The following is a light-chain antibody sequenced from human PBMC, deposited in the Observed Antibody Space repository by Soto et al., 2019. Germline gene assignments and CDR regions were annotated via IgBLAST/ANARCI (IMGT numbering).Light chain of an antibody. CDR2: DVS. CDR3: SSYTSSSPVV. Sequence: QSALTQPASLSGSPGQSITISCTGTSSDVGGYNYVSWYQQHPGKAPKLMIYDVSNRPSGVSNRFSGSKSGNTASLTSSGLQAEDEADYYCSSYTSSSPVVFGGGTKLTVL. CDR1: SSDVGGYNY. J-gene: IGLJ2*01. V-gene: IGLV2-14*01.